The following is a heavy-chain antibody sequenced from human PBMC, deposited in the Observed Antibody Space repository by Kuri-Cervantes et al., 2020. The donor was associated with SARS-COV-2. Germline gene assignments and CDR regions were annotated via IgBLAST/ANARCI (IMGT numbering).Heavy chain of an antibody. CDR1: GGSFSGYY. D-gene: IGHD1-14*01. CDR3: ARAGYYRGMSWFDP. J-gene: IGHJ5*02. CDR2: INHSGST. V-gene: IGHV4-34*01. Sequence: ESLKISCAVYGGSFSGYYWSWIRQPPGRGLEWIGEINHSGSTNYNPSLKSRVTISVDTSKNQFSLKLSSVTAADTAVYYCARAGYYRGMSWFDPWGQGTLVTVSS.